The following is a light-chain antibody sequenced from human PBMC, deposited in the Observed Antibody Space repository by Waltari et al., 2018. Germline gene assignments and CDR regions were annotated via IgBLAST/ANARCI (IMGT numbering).Light chain of an antibody. Sequence: QSVLTQPPSMSGAPGQRVTISCTGRSPNIGAGHDVHWYQGFTGTDPKLLISVTNNRPTWVPDRFSGSKSDTSASLAIGGLQAEDEADYYCQSFDIRLSGGVVFGGGTKVTVL. V-gene: IGLV1-40*01. CDR1: SPNIGAGHD. J-gene: IGLJ3*02. CDR3: QSFDIRLSGGVV. CDR2: VTN.